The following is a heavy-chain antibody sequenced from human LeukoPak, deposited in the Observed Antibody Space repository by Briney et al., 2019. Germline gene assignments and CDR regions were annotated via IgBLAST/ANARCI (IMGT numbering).Heavy chain of an antibody. J-gene: IGHJ4*02. CDR3: ARTRYYYYSRSYGAPYYFDY. V-gene: IGHV4-34*01. D-gene: IGHD3-10*01. CDR1: GGSFSGYY. CDR2: INHSGST. Sequence: PSETLSLTCAVYGGSFSGYYWSWIRQPPGKGLEWIGEINHSGSTNYNPSLKSRVTISVDTSKNQFSLKLSSVTAADTAVYYCARTRYYYYSRSYGAPYYFDYWGQGTLVTVSS.